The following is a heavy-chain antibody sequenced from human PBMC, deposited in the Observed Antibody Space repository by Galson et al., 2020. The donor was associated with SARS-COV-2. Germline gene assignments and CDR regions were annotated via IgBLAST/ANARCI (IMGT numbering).Heavy chain of an antibody. CDR3: VETTTEYHYGMDV. CDR2: INQSGSPNYN. J-gene: IGHJ6*02. D-gene: IGHD1-26*01. Sequence: SETLSLTCGVSSESFSRHSWSWIRQPPGRGLEWLGEINQSGSPNYNNYSPSLRSRVTIAVDPTKKQIFLNVSSVTGADTALYYCVETTTEYHYGMDVWGQGTTVTVSS. CDR1: SESFSRHS. V-gene: IGHV4-34*01.